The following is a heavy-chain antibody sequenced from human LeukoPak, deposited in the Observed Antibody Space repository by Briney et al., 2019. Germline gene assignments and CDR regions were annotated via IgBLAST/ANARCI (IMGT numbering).Heavy chain of an antibody. CDR1: GGTFSSYA. V-gene: IGHV1-69*13. J-gene: IGHJ6*03. CDR3: ARAPYYDLGYYYYMDV. D-gene: IGHD3-3*01. Sequence: GASVKVSCKASGGTFSSYAISWVRQAPGQGLEWMGGIIPIFGTANYAQKFQGRVTITADESTSTAYMELSSLRSEDTAVYYCARAPYYDLGYYYYMDVWGKGTTVTVSS. CDR2: IIPIFGTA.